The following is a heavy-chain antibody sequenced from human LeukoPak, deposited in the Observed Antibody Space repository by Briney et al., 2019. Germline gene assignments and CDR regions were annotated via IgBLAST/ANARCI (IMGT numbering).Heavy chain of an antibody. CDR3: AKDLYCSSNSCYLFDY. CDR2: ISGSGVST. V-gene: IGHV3-23*01. CDR1: GFTFSSYA. Sequence: GASLRLSCAASGFTFSSYAMSWVRQAPGKGLEWVSAISGSGVSTYYADSVKGRFTISRDYSKNTLYLQMDSLRAGDTAVYYCAKDLYCSSNSCYLFDYWGRGTLVTVSS. D-gene: IGHD2-2*01. J-gene: IGHJ4*02.